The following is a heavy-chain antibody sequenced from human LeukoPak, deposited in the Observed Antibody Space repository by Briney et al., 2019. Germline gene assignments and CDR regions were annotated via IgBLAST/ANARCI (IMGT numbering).Heavy chain of an antibody. J-gene: IGHJ4*02. Sequence: PGRSLRLSCAASGFTFDDYAMHWVRQAPGKGLEWVSGISWNSGSIGYADSVKGRFTISRDNSKNTLYLQMNSLRAEDTAVYYCARDPRGIGGYDKEVPYYFDYWGQGTLVTVSS. CDR1: GFTFDDYA. V-gene: IGHV3-9*01. CDR2: ISWNSGSI. D-gene: IGHD5-12*01. CDR3: ARDPRGIGGYDKEVPYYFDY.